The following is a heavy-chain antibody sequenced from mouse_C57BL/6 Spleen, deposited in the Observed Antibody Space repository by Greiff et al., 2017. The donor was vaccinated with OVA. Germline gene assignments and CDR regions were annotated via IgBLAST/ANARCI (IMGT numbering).Heavy chain of an antibody. V-gene: IGHV8-8*01. CDR2: IWWDDDK. D-gene: IGHD1-1*01. J-gene: IGHJ2*01. Sequence: QVTLKVSGPGILQPSQTLSLTCSFSGFSLSTFGMGVGWIRQPSGKGLEWLAHIWWDDDKYYNPALKSRLTISKDTSKNQVFLKSAKVDTADTATYYCARPSPITTVGQNYCDDWGQGTTRTVSS. CDR3: ARPSPITTVGQNYCDD. CDR1: GFSLSTFGMG.